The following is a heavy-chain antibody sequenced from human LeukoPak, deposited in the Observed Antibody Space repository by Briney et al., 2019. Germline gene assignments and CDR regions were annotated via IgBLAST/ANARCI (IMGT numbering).Heavy chain of an antibody. J-gene: IGHJ4*02. V-gene: IGHV3-23*01. CDR1: GFTFSSYA. D-gene: IGHD3-10*01. CDR3: AKGYYASGSYAFDY. CDR2: ISGSGGST. Sequence: GGSLRLSCAASGFTFSSYAMSWVRQAPGKGLEWVSAISGSGGSTYYADSGKGRFTISRDNSKNTLYLQMNSLRAEDTAVYYCAKGYYASGSYAFDYWGQGTLVTVSS.